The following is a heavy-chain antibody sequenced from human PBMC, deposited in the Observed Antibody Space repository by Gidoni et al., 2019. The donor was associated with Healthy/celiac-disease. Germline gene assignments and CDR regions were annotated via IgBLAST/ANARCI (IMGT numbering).Heavy chain of an antibody. J-gene: IGHJ6*02. CDR1: GGTFSRYT. CDR3: ARDEGPDYYDSSGYYPSGMDV. Sequence: QVQLVQSGAEVKKPGSSVKVSCKASGGTFSRYTISWVRQAPGQGLEWMGRIIPILGIANYAQKFQGRVTITADKSTSTAYMELSSLRSEDTAVYYCARDEGPDYYDSSGYYPSGMDVWGQGTTVTVSS. V-gene: IGHV1-69*08. D-gene: IGHD3-22*01. CDR2: IIPILGIA.